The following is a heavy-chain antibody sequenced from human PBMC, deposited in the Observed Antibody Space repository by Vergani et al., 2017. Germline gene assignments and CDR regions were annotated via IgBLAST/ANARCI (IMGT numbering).Heavy chain of an antibody. J-gene: IGHJ4*02. V-gene: IGHV3-30*18. CDR3: AKDLASITGTSNDSRHPDY. CDR1: GFTFKTYG. CDR2: ISYDGSRK. Sequence: QVQLVESRGGVVQSGRSLRLSCAASGFTFKTYGMHWVRQAPGKELEWVALISYDGSRKFYSDSVKGRFTISRDNHKNTGYLQMNSLRPDDTAVYYFAKDLASITGTSNDSRHPDYWGQGTLVTVSS. D-gene: IGHD1-20*01.